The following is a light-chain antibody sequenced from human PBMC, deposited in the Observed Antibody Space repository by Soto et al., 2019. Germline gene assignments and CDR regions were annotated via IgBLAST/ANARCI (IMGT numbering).Light chain of an antibody. V-gene: IGKV1-39*01. CDR1: QRISNF. CDR3: QQRYNTPPT. CDR2: GAS. J-gene: IGKJ4*01. Sequence: DIQMTQSPSSLSASLRDRVTITCRAGQRISNFLNWYQQKPGKAPKLLIYGASTLQGGVPSRFSGSGSGTDFTLTISSLEPEDFATHYCQQRYNTPPTFGAGTKVEI.